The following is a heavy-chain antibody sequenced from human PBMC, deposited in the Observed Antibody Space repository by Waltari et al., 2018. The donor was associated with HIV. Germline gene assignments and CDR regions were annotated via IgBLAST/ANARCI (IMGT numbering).Heavy chain of an antibody. V-gene: IGHV4-39*01. CDR3: ARLEIDNSGYYYDDH. D-gene: IGHD3-22*01. CDR1: CRSLSSSSYY. J-gene: IGHJ4*02. Sequence: QLQLQESGPGLVKPSANLALTCTVSCRSLSSSSYYRGWIRQPTGTGLEWIGHIYCSGSTYYSPSLKSRVTMSVDTSKNQFSLKLSSVTAADTAVYYCARLEIDNSGYYYDDHWGQGTLVTVFS. CDR2: IYCSGST.